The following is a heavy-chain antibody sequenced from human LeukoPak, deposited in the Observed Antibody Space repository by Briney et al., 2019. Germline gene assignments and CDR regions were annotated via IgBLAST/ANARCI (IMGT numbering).Heavy chain of an antibody. J-gene: IGHJ4*02. CDR1: GAPVTTYY. CDR3: TKGYFEPFDS. V-gene: IGHV4-59*02. Sequence: SETLSLTCSVSGAPVTTYYWDWIRQSPGKGLEWIGCISDSETTYYNPSLKGRLTISLDTARNQVSLKLRSVTAADSAIYYCTKGYFEPFDSWGQGILVTVSS. D-gene: IGHD2/OR15-2a*01. CDR2: ISDSETT.